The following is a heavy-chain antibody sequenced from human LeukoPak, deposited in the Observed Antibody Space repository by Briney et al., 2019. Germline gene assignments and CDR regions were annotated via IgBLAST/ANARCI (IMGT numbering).Heavy chain of an antibody. Sequence: PGGSLRLSCAASGFTFSSYAMSWVRQAPGKGLEWVSAISGSGGSTYYADSVKGRFTISRDNSKNTLYLQMNSLRAEDTAVYYCAKDADYGDYWHNYYMDVWGKGTTVTISS. CDR3: AKDADYGDYWHNYYMDV. CDR2: ISGSGGST. V-gene: IGHV3-23*01. CDR1: GFTFSSYA. J-gene: IGHJ6*03. D-gene: IGHD4-17*01.